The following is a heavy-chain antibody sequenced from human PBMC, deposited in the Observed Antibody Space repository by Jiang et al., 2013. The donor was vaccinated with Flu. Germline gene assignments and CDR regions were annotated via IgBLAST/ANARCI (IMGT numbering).Heavy chain of an antibody. V-gene: IGHV3-33*01. CDR3: ARDSHDYGDSRDAFDM. Sequence: VQLLESGGGVVQPGRSLRLSCAASGFNLGSYGMHWVRQAPGRGLEWVAVTRYDGSTKYNEDSVEGRVTISRDNSKNTLYLEMNSLRAEDTAVYYCARDSHDYGDSRDAFDMWAKGQWSPSLQ. D-gene: IGHD4-17*01. CDR1: GFNLGSYG. CDR2: TRYDGSTK. J-gene: IGHJ3*02.